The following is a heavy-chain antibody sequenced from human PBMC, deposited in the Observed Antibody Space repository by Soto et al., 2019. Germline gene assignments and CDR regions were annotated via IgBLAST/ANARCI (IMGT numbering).Heavy chain of an antibody. CDR1: GYSFATSG. Sequence: QVKLVQSGTEVKQPGASMKVSCKASGYSFATSGISWVRQAPGQGLEWMGWISAYNGNTNYAQKLQDRVTMTTATATSTAYLELRNLRSDDTAVYYCARAGQYYDSSGYANWGQGHLVTVSS. V-gene: IGHV1-18*01. CDR3: ARAGQYYDSSGYAN. CDR2: ISAYNGNT. J-gene: IGHJ1*01. D-gene: IGHD3-22*01.